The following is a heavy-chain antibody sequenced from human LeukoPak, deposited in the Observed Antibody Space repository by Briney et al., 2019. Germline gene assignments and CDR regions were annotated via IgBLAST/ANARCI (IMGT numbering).Heavy chain of an antibody. CDR3: VKGIAGGPYYFDY. CDR2: ISSNGGST. Sequence: GGSLRLSCSASGFTFSNYAMHWVRQAPGKGLEYVSAISSNGGSTYYADSVKGRFTISRDNSKNTLYLQMSSLRVEDTAVCYCVKGIAGGPYYFDYWGQGTLVTVSS. J-gene: IGHJ4*02. D-gene: IGHD6-13*01. CDR1: GFTFSNYA. V-gene: IGHV3-64D*06.